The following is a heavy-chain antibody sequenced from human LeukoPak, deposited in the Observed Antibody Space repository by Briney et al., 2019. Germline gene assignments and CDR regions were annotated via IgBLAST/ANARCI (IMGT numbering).Heavy chain of an antibody. CDR1: GFTFSTYA. J-gene: IGHJ4*02. V-gene: IGHV3-30*04. CDR3: ARDRYGDYAFDY. Sequence: GGSLRLSCVASGFTFSTYAMHWVRQAPGKGLEWVAVISFDGINRYYADSVKGRFTISRDNANNSLYLQMNSLRAEDTAVYYCARDRYGDYAFDYWGQGTLVTVSS. D-gene: IGHD4-17*01. CDR2: ISFDGINR.